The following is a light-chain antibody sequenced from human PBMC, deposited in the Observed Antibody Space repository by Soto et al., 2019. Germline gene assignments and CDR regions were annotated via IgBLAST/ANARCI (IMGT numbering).Light chain of an antibody. CDR1: PSVDNN. Sequence: IVMTQSPATLSVSPGEGVTLSFRASPSVDNNLAWYQQKPGQAPRLLIYGASTRATGIPGTFSGSGSGTDFTLAISRLEPEDFAVYYCQQYGDSPWTFGQGTKVDIK. J-gene: IGKJ1*01. CDR3: QQYGDSPWT. V-gene: IGKV3-15*01. CDR2: GAS.